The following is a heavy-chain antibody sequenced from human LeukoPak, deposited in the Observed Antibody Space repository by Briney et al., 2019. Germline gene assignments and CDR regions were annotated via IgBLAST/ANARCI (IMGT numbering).Heavy chain of an antibody. V-gene: IGHV1-18*01. CDR2: ISAYNGNT. Sequence: ASVTVSCKASGYTFTSYGISWVRQAPGQGLEWMGWISAYNGNTNYAQKLQGRVTMTTDTSTSTAYMELRSLRSDDTAVYYCARGGITIFGVVIPKVDYWGQGTLVTVSS. CDR1: GYTFTSYG. D-gene: IGHD3-3*01. CDR3: ARGGITIFGVVIPKVDY. J-gene: IGHJ4*02.